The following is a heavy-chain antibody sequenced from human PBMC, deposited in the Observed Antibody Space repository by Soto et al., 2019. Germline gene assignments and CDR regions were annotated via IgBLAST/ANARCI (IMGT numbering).Heavy chain of an antibody. CDR3: ARAGEDVVLWYYALDT. CDR2: ISYEGSNK. J-gene: IGHJ3*02. V-gene: IGHV3-30-3*01. Sequence: QVQLVESGGGVVQPGRSLRLSCAASGFTFSYYAMHWVRQAPGKGLEWVAVISYEGSNKYHADSVKGRFTISRDNSKNTLYLQMNSLRAEHTAVFYCARAGEDVVLWYYALDTWGQGTMVTVSS. D-gene: IGHD2-21*01. CDR1: GFTFSYYA.